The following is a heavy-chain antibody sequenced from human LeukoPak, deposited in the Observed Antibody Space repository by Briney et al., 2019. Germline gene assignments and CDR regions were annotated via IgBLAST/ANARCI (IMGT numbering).Heavy chain of an antibody. CDR1: GFTFSRYG. D-gene: IGHD3-16*02. Sequence: GGSLRLSCAASGFTFSRYGMHWVRQAPGKGLEWVAAISYDRSNEYYADSVKGRFTIFRDNSKNTLYLQMNSLRDDDTAVYYCARAPYGVGYTAERDYWGQGTLVTVSS. V-gene: IGHV3-30*03. CDR2: ISYDRSNE. J-gene: IGHJ4*02. CDR3: ARAPYGVGYTAERDY.